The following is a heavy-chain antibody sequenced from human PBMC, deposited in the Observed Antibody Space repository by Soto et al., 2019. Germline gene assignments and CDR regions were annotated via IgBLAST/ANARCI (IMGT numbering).Heavy chain of an antibody. CDR3: ARHPFWYFHL. CDR1: GGSISRSSYY. J-gene: IGHJ2*01. V-gene: IGHV4-39*01. CDR2: VYYTGTT. Sequence: QMHLQESGPGLVKPPETLSLTCAVSGGSISRSSYYWGWVRQPPGQGLEWIGSVYYTGTTYYNPSLKSRVSISVDTSGNQISLTVTSVTAADTAVYYCARHPFWYFHLWGRGSLVSVSS.